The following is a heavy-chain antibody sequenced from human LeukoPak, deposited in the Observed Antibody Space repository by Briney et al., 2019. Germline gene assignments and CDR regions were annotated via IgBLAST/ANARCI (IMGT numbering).Heavy chain of an antibody. Sequence: PGGSLRLSCAASGFPFSSYSMNWVRQAPEKGREWVSYISASGSKIYYLDAVKGRFTVSRDNAMNSLFLQMNRPGVEDTAIYYCVRVKGTYFDFWGQGTLVTVSS. D-gene: IGHD1-1*01. J-gene: IGHJ4*02. CDR2: ISASGSKI. CDR1: GFPFSSYS. CDR3: VRVKGTYFDF. V-gene: IGHV3-48*01.